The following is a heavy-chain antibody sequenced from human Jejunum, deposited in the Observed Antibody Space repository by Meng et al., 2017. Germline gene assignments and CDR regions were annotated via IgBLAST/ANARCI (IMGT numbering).Heavy chain of an antibody. CDR2: IYWDDDK. Sequence: QITFKESCPTLVKPTQTLTLTCTFSGFSLTTNGVGVGWIRQPPGKALESLVIIYWDDDKRYNPSLRSRLTIIKDTSKNQVVLTMTNVDPVDTATYYCAHRLGPYNYKWDVGYFDYWGQGALVTVSS. CDR3: AHRLGPYNYKWDVGYFDY. D-gene: IGHD1-1*01. V-gene: IGHV2-5*02. J-gene: IGHJ4*02. CDR1: GFSLTTNGVG.